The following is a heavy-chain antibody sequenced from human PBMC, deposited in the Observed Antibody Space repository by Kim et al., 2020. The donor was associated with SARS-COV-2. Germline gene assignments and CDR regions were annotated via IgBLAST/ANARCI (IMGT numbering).Heavy chain of an antibody. J-gene: IGHJ4*02. D-gene: IGHD3-3*01. CDR3: ARAGLKNTIFGVVTMQFDY. CDR1: GYSISSGYY. Sequence: SETLSLTCTVSGYSISSGYYWGWIRQPPGKGLEWIGSIYHSGSTYYNPSLKSRVTISVDTSKNQFSLKLSSVTAADTAVYYCARAGLKNTIFGVVTMQFDYWGQGTLVTVSS. V-gene: IGHV4-38-2*02. CDR2: IYHSGST.